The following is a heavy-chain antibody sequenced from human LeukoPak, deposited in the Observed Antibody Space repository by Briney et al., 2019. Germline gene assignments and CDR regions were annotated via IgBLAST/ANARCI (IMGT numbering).Heavy chain of an antibody. Sequence: SETLSLTCTVSGGSISSYYWGWIRQPPGKGLEWIGSIFHSGKTYYNPSLKSRVTISVDTSKNQFSLKLSSVTAADTAVYYCARSKGDYSNYLPPRNFDYWGQGTLVTVSS. CDR1: GGSISSYY. CDR3: ARSKGDYSNYLPPRNFDY. V-gene: IGHV4-38-2*02. CDR2: IFHSGKT. J-gene: IGHJ4*02. D-gene: IGHD4-11*01.